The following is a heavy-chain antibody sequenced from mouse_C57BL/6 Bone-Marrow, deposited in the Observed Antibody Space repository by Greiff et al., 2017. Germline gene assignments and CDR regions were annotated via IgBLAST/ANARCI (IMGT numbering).Heavy chain of an antibody. J-gene: IGHJ4*01. CDR2: IDPSDSYT. V-gene: IGHV1-69*01. CDR1: GYTFTSYW. CDR3: ASHSYYYAMDY. Sequence: QVQLQQPGAELVMPGASVKLSCKASGYTFTSYWMHWVKQRPGQGLEWIGEIDPSDSYTNYNQKFKGKSTLTVDNSSSTAYMQLSSLTSEDSAVYYCASHSYYYAMDYWGQGTSVTVSS.